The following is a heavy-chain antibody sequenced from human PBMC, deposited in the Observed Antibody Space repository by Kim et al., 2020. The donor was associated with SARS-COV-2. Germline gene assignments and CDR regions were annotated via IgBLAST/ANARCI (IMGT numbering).Heavy chain of an antibody. CDR1: GYSFTSYW. Sequence: GESLKISCKGSGYSFTSYWISWVRQMPGKGLEWMGRIDPSDSYTNYSPSFQGHVTISADKSISTAYLQWSSLKASDTAMYYCARFGDGSGSYSPPVYWGQGTLVTVSS. J-gene: IGHJ4*02. CDR2: IDPSDSYT. V-gene: IGHV5-10-1*01. CDR3: ARFGDGSGSYSPPVY. D-gene: IGHD3-10*01.